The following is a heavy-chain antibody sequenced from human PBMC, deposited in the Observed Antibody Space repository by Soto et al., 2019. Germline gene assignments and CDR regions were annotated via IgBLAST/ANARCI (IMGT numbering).Heavy chain of an antibody. Sequence: PGGSLRLSCAASGFTFSSYAMSWVRQGPRKGLEWVAGISDSGGTTYYVDSVKGRFTISRDNAKNSLYLQMNSLRAEDTAVYYCARGYYDSSGYYWVFDYWGQGTLVTVSS. V-gene: IGHV3-23*01. CDR3: ARGYYDSSGYYWVFDY. CDR1: GFTFSSYA. J-gene: IGHJ4*02. CDR2: ISDSGGTT. D-gene: IGHD3-22*01.